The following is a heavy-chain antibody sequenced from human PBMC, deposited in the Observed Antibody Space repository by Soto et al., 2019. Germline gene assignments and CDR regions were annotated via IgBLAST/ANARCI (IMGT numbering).Heavy chain of an antibody. CDR3: ATLTQYY. CDR2: ISWNSGSI. Sequence: GGSLRLSCAASGFTFDDYAMHWVRQAPGKGLEWVSGISWNSGSIGYADSVKGRFTISRDNAKNSLYLQMNSLRAEDTALYYCATLTQYYWGQGTLVTVSS. V-gene: IGHV3-9*01. CDR1: GFTFDDYA. D-gene: IGHD7-27*01. J-gene: IGHJ4*02.